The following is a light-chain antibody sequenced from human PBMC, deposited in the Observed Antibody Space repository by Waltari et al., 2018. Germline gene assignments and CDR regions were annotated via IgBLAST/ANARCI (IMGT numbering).Light chain of an antibody. CDR3: QQYDSWPYT. Sequence: EIVLTQSPATLSLSPGERAALSCTASQSVSSYLAWYQQKPGQAPRLLIYDVSNRATGIPARFSGSGAGTDFTLTISTLEPEDFAVYYCQQYDSWPYTFGQGTSLEIK. V-gene: IGKV3-11*01. CDR1: QSVSSY. CDR2: DVS. J-gene: IGKJ2*01.